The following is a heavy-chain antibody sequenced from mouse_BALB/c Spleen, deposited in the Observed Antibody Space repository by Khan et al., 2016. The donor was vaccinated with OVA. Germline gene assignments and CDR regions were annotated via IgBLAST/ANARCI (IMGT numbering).Heavy chain of an antibody. CDR2: IYPFNDDT. CDR3: APVGNYYVSFAY. D-gene: IGHD1-1*01. Sequence: LVESGPELVKPGASVKMSCKAAGYTFTSYVMHWVKQKPGLGLEWIGYIYPFNDDTKYNEKFIGKATLTSDKSSSTAYMERSSLTSEDSAVYYCAPVGNYYVSFAYWGQGTLVTVSA. CDR1: GYTFTSYV. V-gene: IGHV1S136*01. J-gene: IGHJ3*01.